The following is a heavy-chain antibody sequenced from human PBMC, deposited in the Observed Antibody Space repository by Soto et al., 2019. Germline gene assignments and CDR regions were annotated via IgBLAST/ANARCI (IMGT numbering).Heavy chain of an antibody. CDR1: GGFISSGGYY. Sequence: SETLSLTCTVSGGFISSGGYYWSWIRQHPGKGLEWIGYIYYSGSTYYNPSLKSRVTISVDTSKNQFSLKLSSVTAADTAVYYCARSNIVVAPAAITPLYNWFDPWGQGTLVTVSS. D-gene: IGHD2-2*01. CDR3: ARSNIVVAPAAITPLYNWFDP. V-gene: IGHV4-31*03. J-gene: IGHJ5*02. CDR2: IYYSGST.